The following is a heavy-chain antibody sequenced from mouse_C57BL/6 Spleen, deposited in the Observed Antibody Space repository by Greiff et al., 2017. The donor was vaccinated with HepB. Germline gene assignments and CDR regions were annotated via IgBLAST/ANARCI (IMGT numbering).Heavy chain of an antibody. J-gene: IGHJ3*01. D-gene: IGHD1-1*01. V-gene: IGHV1-55*01. CDR2: IYPGSGST. Sequence: QVQLQQPGAELVKPGASVKMSCKASGYTFTSYWITWVKQRPGQGLEWIGDIYPGSGSTNYNEKFKSKATLTVDTSSSTAYMQLSGLTSEDSAVYFCARVYSYSSSYSVPLFASWGQGSLLTVSA. CDR1: GYTFTSYW. CDR3: ARVYSYSSSYSVPLFAS.